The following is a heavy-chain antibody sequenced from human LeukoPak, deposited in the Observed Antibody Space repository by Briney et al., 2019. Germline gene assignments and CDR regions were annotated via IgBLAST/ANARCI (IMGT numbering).Heavy chain of an antibody. CDR2: ISSSSSYI. V-gene: IGHV3-21*01. CDR3: AREINDYIWGSYRTNYFDY. Sequence: GGSLRLSCAASGFTFSSYSMNWVRQAPGKGLELVSSISSSSSYIYYADSVKGRFTISRDNAKNSLYLQMNSLRAEDTAVYYCAREINDYIWGSYRTNYFDYWGQGTLVTVSS. J-gene: IGHJ4*02. D-gene: IGHD3-16*02. CDR1: GFTFSSYS.